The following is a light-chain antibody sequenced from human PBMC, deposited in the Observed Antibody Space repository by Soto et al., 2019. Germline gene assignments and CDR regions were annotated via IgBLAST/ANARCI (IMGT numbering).Light chain of an antibody. Sequence: ENVLTQSPGTLSLSPGERATLSCRASQSVSSNFLAWYQQKPGQAPRLLIYGASNRATGIPDRFSGSGSGTEFTLTSSRLEPEDFAVYYCQQYDSSPRTFGQGTKVEIK. CDR3: QQYDSSPRT. J-gene: IGKJ1*01. CDR1: QSVSSNF. V-gene: IGKV3-20*01. CDR2: GAS.